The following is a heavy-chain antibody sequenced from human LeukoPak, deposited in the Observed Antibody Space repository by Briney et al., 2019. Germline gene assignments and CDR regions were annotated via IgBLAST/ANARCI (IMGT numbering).Heavy chain of an antibody. V-gene: IGHV3-21*01. Sequence: GGSLRLSCVGSGFSFSDYYMNWVGQAPGKGLEWLSSISSGSVYKYDADSVRGRFTISRDNAKNSLFLQMNSLRVEDTAVYYCERGSRDRGYYTDYWGQGTLVTVSS. D-gene: IGHD3-3*01. CDR2: ISSGSVYK. CDR3: ERGSRDRGYYTDY. CDR1: GFSFSDYY. J-gene: IGHJ4*02.